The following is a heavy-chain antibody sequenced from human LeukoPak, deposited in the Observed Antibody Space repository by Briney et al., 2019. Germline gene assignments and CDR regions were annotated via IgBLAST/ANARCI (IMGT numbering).Heavy chain of an antibody. D-gene: IGHD2-2*01. CDR3: ATPRRDQLLLGLDY. CDR1: GYTLTELS. Sequence: GASVKVSCEVSGYTLTELSMHWVRQAPGKGLEWMGGFDPEDGETIYAQKFQGRVTMTEDTSTDTAYMELSSLRSEDTAVYYCATPRRDQLLLGLDYWGQGTLVTVSS. CDR2: FDPEDGET. V-gene: IGHV1-24*01. J-gene: IGHJ4*02.